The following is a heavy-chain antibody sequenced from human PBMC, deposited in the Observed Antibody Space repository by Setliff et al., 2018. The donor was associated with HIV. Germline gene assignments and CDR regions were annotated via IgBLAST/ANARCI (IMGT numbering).Heavy chain of an antibody. D-gene: IGHD3-22*01. J-gene: IGHJ5*02. CDR2: IYHNGNT. CDR3: ARRKYYYDGSDYSGWFDP. Sequence: SETLSLTCAVSGGSISSGTWWSWVRQPPGKGLEWIGEIYHNGNTNYTPSVRSRVSISEDKSKNQFSLKLRSVTAADTAMYYCARRKYYYDGSDYSGWFDPWGQGTLVTVSS. CDR1: GGSISSGTW. V-gene: IGHV4-4*02.